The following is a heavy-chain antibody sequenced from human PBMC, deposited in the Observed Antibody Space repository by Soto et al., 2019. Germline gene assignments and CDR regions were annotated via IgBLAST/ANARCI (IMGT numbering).Heavy chain of an antibody. Sequence: EVQLVESGGGLVQPGGSLRLSCAASGFTFSSYWMHWVRQAPGKGLVWVSRINSDGSSTSYADSVKGRFTISRDNAKNTLYLQMNSLRAEDTAVYYCARGVEIWFGEGGGMDVWGQGTTVTVSS. V-gene: IGHV3-74*01. CDR3: ARGVEIWFGEGGGMDV. CDR2: INSDGSST. D-gene: IGHD3-10*01. J-gene: IGHJ6*02. CDR1: GFTFSSYW.